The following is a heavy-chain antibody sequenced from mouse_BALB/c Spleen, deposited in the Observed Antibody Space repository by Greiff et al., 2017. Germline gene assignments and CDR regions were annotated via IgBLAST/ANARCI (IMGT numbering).Heavy chain of an antibody. V-gene: IGHV1S81*02. CDR1: GYTFTSYW. D-gene: IGHD2-14*01. CDR3: ARWGAYYRYDGGFDY. CDR2: INPSKGRT. Sequence: QVQLQQPGAELVKPGASVKLSCKASGYTFTSYWMHWVKQRPGQGLEWIGEINPSKGRTNYNEKFKSKATLTVDKSSSTAYMQLSSLTSEDSAVYYCARWGAYYRYDGGFDYWGQGTTLTVSS. J-gene: IGHJ2*01.